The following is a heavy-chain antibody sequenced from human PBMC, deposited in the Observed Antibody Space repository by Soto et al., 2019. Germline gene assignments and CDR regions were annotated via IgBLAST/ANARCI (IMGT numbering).Heavy chain of an antibody. J-gene: IGHJ4*02. D-gene: IGHD2-8*01. V-gene: IGHV4-39*01. CDR1: GGSVSNSNYY. CDR2: VYYRGRS. Sequence: SETLSLTCTVSGGSVSNSNYYWGWIRQSPGKGLEWIGSVYYRGRSYSKSSAKSRVTISVDTSKNQFSLNLNSVTASDTAVYYCVSQRTSVLTQAYFDYWGPGALVTVSS. CDR3: VSQRTSVLTQAYFDY.